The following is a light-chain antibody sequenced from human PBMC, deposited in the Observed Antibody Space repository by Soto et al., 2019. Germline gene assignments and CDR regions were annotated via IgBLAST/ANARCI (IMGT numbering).Light chain of an antibody. CDR2: AAS. Sequence: DIQMTQSPSSLSASVGDRVTITCRASQGISNYLAWYQQKPGKVPKLLIYAASTLQSGVPSLFSGSGSGTDFTLTISSLQPEDVATYYCQKYNSVPPVSFGPGTKVNIK. CDR3: QKYNSVPPVS. J-gene: IGKJ3*01. CDR1: QGISNY. V-gene: IGKV1-27*01.